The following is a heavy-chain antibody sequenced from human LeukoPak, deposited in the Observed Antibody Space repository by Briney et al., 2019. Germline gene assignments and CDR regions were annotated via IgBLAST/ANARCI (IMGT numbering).Heavy chain of an antibody. CDR1: GGSISSSSYY. J-gene: IGHJ4*02. CDR2: IYYSGST. V-gene: IGHV4-39*01. D-gene: IGHD3-10*01. CDR3: ASTHYGSGNFDY. Sequence: PSETLSLTCTVSGGSISSSSYYWGWIRQPPGKGLEWIGSIYYSGSTYYNPSLKSRVTISVDTSKNQFSLKLSSVTAADTAVYYCASTHYGSGNFDYWGQGTLVTVSS.